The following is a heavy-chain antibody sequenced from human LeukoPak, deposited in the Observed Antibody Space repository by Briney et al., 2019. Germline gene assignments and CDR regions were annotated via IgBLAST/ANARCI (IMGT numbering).Heavy chain of an antibody. V-gene: IGHV1-8*03. D-gene: IGHD5-24*01. Sequence: ASVKVSCKASGYTFTSYDINWVRQATGQGLEWMGWMNPNSGNTGYAQKFQGRVTITRNTSISTAYMELSSLRSEDTAVYYCARDGGRDGYNREGQGDYWGQGTLVTVSS. CDR2: MNPNSGNT. CDR3: ARDGGRDGYNREGQGDY. CDR1: GYTFTSYD. J-gene: IGHJ4*02.